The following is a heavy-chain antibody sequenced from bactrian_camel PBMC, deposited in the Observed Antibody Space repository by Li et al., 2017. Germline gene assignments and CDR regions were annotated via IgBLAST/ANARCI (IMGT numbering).Heavy chain of an antibody. J-gene: IGHJ4*01. CDR1: KNLYTYGC. D-gene: IGHD1*01. V-gene: IGHV3S53*01. CDR2: INKDGVT. CDR3: AADFAQTACQYAHNDALFVY. Sequence: VESGGASVQAGGSLRLSCAASKNLYTYGCMAWFRQAPGKEREGVAAINKDGVTNYQDPVKGRFTISKDNAKNTLLLQMDSLKPEDTAMYYCAADFAQTACQYAHNDALFVYWGQGTQVTVS.